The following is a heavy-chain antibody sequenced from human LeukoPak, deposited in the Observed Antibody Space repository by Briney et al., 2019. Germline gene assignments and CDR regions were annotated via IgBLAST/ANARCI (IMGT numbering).Heavy chain of an antibody. V-gene: IGHV1-18*01. D-gene: IGHD7-27*01. J-gene: IGHJ5*02. Sequence: ASVKVSCKASGYTFTSYGISWVRQAPGQGLGWMGWISAYNGNTNYAQKFQGRITMTRNTSISTAYLELSSLRSEDTAVYYCARNWGEFDPWGQGTLVTVSS. CDR2: ISAYNGNT. CDR3: ARNWGEFDP. CDR1: GYTFTSYG.